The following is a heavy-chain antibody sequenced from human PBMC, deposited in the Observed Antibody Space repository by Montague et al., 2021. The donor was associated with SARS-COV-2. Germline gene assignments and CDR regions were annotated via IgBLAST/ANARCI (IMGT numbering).Heavy chain of an antibody. CDR1: GASVRSGNSY. CDR2: ISYSGXT. V-gene: IGHV4-61*03. D-gene: IGHD3-16*01. J-gene: IGHJ5*02. CDR3: VRDTQYYDDNAWDDWFDP. Sequence: SETLSLTCTVSGASVRSGNSYWNWIRQPPGKGLEWIGYISYSGXTXYXXXXKXRVTISVDTSNNYFSLRLSSVTAADTAVYYCVRDTQYYDDNAWDDWFDPWGQGTLVTVSS.